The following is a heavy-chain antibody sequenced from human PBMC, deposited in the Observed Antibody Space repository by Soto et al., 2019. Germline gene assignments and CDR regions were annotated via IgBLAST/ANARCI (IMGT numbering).Heavy chain of an antibody. D-gene: IGHD3-22*01. V-gene: IGHV3-33*01. J-gene: IGHJ4*02. CDR2: IWYDGSNK. CDR1: GFTFSSYG. Sequence: GGSLRLSCAASGFTFSSYGMHWVRQAPGKGLEWVAVIWYDGSNKYYADSVKGRFTISRDNSKNTLYLQMNSLRAEDTAVYYCARDSPNLYYDSSGYHPHFDYWGQGTLVTVSS. CDR3: ARDSPNLYYDSSGYHPHFDY.